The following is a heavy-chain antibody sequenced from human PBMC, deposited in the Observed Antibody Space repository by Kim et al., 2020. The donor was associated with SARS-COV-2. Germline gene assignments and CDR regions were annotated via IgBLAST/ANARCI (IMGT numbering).Heavy chain of an antibody. CDR1: GGSIIRGNYY. V-gene: IGHV4-61*09. CDR3: ANGGGVTGYYYYAMDV. CDR2: IYTSGST. J-gene: IGHJ6*02. D-gene: IGHD2-21*02. Sequence: SETLSLTCTVSGGSIIRGNYYWSWIRQPAGKEMEWIGHIYTSGSTNYNPSLESRVAISRDTSKNQFSLSLSSVTAADTAVYYCANGGGVTGYYYYAMDVWGQGTTVTVSS.